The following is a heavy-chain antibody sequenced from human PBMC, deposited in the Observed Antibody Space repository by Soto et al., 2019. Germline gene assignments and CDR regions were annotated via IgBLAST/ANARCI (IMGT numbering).Heavy chain of an antibody. V-gene: IGHV3-33*01. CDR2: IWYDGTNK. CDR1: GFTFSSYG. D-gene: IGHD3-9*01. J-gene: IGHJ4*02. Sequence: QVQLVESGGGVVQPGRSLRLSCAASGFTFSSYGMHWVRQAPGKGLEWVAVIWYDGTNKYYADSVKGRFTISRDNSKNTLYLQMNGLRAEDTAVYYCARTHDIAPYYFDYWGQGSLVTVSS. CDR3: ARTHDIAPYYFDY.